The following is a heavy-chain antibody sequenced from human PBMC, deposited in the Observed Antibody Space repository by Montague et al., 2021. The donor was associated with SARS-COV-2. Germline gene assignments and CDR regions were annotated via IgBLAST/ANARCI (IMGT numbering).Heavy chain of an antibody. Sequence: SRRLSCAVSGFYFNDYGMSWVRQAPGKGLDWVSAVSGDGDSTYYADSVKGRFTISRDNSKNTLYLQMNSLRAKDTAVYYCAKCLRFSGFDGNYFDSWGQGTLVTVS. CDR1: GFYFNDYG. D-gene: IGHD5-12*01. V-gene: IGHV3-23*01. J-gene: IGHJ4*02. CDR2: VSGDGDST. CDR3: AKCLRFSGFDGNYFDS.